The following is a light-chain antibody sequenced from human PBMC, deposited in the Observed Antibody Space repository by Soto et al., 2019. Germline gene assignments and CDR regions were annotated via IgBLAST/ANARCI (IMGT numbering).Light chain of an antibody. J-gene: IGKJ2*01. CDR3: QQYNSYPPT. CDR2: DAS. Sequence: DIQMTQSPSTLSASVGDRVTITCRASQSISSWLAWYLQKPGKAPKLLLYDASSLESGVPSRCSGSGSGTEFPLTISSLQPEDFATYYCQQYNSYPPTFGPGTKLEIK. CDR1: QSISSW. V-gene: IGKV1-5*01.